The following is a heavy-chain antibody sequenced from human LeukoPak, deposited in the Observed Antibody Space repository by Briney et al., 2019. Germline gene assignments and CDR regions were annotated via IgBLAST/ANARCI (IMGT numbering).Heavy chain of an antibody. CDR2: ISSSGGST. CDR3: AKRRIAAAGRGGAFDI. D-gene: IGHD6-13*01. V-gene: IGHV3-23*01. J-gene: IGHJ3*02. CDR1: GFTFSSYA. Sequence: PWGSLRLSCAASGFTFSSYAMSWVRQAPGKGLEWVSAISSSGGSTYYADSVRGRFTISRDNSKNTLYLQMNSLRAEDTAVYYCAKRRIAAAGRGGAFDIWGQGTMVTVSS.